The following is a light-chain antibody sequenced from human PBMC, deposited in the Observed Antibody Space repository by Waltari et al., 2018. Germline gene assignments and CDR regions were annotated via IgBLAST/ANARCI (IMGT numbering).Light chain of an antibody. CDR3: CSYAGSGTYV. V-gene: IGLV2-23*01. CDR2: EDN. Sequence: QSALAQPASVSGSPGQSITISCTGTRSDVGTYNLVSSYQQHPGEAPKRMIYEDNKLPSGVSHRFSGSHSGTTASLIISGLQAEDEADYHCCSYAGSGTYVFGTGTKVSVL. J-gene: IGLJ1*01. CDR1: RSDVGTYNL.